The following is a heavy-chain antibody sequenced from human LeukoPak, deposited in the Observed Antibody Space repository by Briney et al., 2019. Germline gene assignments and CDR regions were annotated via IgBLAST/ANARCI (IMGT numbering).Heavy chain of an antibody. CDR1: GGSISSYY. J-gene: IGHJ6*03. Sequence: PSETLSLTCTVSGGSISSYYWSWIRQPPGKGLEWIGYIYYSGSTNYNPSLKSRVTISVDTSKDQFSLKLSSVTAADTAVYYCARSTGTGYYYYHMDVWGKGTTVTVSS. CDR2: IYYSGST. V-gene: IGHV4-59*01. CDR3: ARSTGTGYYYYHMDV. D-gene: IGHD1-1*01.